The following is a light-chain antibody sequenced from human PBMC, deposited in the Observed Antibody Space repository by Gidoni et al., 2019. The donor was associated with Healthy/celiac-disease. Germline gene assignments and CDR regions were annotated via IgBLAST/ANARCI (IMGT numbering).Light chain of an antibody. CDR3: QQYGSSPQRLT. J-gene: IGKJ4*01. CDR2: GAS. CDR1: QSVSSSY. V-gene: IGKV3-20*01. Sequence: EIVLTQSPGTLSLSPGERATLSCRASQSVSSSYLAWYQQKPGQAPRPLIYGASSRATGIPDRFSGSGSGTDFTLTISRLEPEDFAVYYCQQYGSSPQRLTFGGXTKVEIK.